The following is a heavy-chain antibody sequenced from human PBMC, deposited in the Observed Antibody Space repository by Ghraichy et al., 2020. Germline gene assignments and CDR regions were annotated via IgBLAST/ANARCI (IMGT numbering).Heavy chain of an antibody. V-gene: IGHV1-46*01. CDR1: GYTFISYY. Sequence: ASVKVSCKAFGYTFISYYIHWVRQAPGQGLEWMGVIINPSGGSTTYAQKFQGRVTMTRDTSTSTVYMELSSLRSEDTAVYYCARSTALILPHIPTHFDYWGQGTLVTVSS. CDR2: INPSGGST. J-gene: IGHJ4*02. CDR3: ARSTALILPHIPTHFDY. D-gene: IGHD3-3*01.